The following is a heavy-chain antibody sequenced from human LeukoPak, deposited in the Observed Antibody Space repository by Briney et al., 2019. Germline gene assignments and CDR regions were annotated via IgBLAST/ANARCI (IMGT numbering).Heavy chain of an antibody. D-gene: IGHD6-13*01. CDR1: GYTFTSYG. J-gene: IGHJ4*02. CDR2: ISAYNGNT. Sequence: ASVKVSCKASGYTFTSYGISWVRQAPGQGLEWMGWISAYNGNTNYAQKLQGRVTMTTDTSTSTAYMELRSLRSDDTAMYYCARDLSYSSSSSGSDWGQGTLVTVSS. V-gene: IGHV1-18*01. CDR3: ARDLSYSSSSSGSD.